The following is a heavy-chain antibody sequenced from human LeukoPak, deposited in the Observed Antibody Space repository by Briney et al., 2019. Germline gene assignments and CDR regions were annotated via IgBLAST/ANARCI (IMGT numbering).Heavy chain of an antibody. V-gene: IGHV3-23*01. CDR1: GFTFSSYS. D-gene: IGHD6-19*01. Sequence: GGSLRLSCAASGFTFSSYSMNWVRQAPGKGLEWVSAISGSGGSTYYADSVKGRFTISRDNSKNTLYLQMNSLRAGDTAVYYCAKDKEYSSGWYYFDYWGQGTLVTVSS. J-gene: IGHJ4*02. CDR2: ISGSGGST. CDR3: AKDKEYSSGWYYFDY.